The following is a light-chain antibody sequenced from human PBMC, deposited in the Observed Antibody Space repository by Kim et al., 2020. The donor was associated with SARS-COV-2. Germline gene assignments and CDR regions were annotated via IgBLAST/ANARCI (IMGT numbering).Light chain of an antibody. CDR2: DAS. CDR3: QQHNSSPRT. Sequence: EIVLTQSPATLSLSPGESATLSCRASQSVSSYLAWYQQKPGQAPRLLIYDASTRYTGIPARFSGSGSGTDFTLTISSLQPEDVAVYYCQQHNSSPRTFGQGTKVDIK. V-gene: IGKV3-11*01. CDR1: QSVSSY. J-gene: IGKJ1*01.